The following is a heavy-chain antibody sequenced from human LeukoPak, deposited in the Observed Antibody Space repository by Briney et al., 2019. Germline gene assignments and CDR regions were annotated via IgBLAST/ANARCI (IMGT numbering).Heavy chain of an antibody. CDR2: ISGSGGST. D-gene: IGHD2-2*02. Sequence: PGGSLRLSCAASGFTFSSYAMSWVRQAPGKGLEWVSAISGSGGSTYYADSVKGRFTISRDNSKNTLYLQMNSLRAEDTAVYYCAKYCSSTSCYKYAFDIWGKGQWSPSLQ. V-gene: IGHV3-23*01. CDR3: AKYCSSTSCYKYAFDI. CDR1: GFTFSSYA. J-gene: IGHJ3*02.